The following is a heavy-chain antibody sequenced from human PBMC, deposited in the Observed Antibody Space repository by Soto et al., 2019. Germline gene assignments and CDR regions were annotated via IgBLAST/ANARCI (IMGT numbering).Heavy chain of an antibody. CDR1: GFTFSMYS. D-gene: IGHD2-21*02. V-gene: IGHV3-7*03. J-gene: IGHJ6*02. CDR2: IPQDGVDG. Sequence: GGSLRLSCEVSGFTFSMYSMSWVRQSPGKGLEWVAKIPQDGVDGHYADSVKGRFTISRDNGKNSLYRQLNNLRAEDTAVYYCARDHLILPAHDFFYGSDVWGRGATVTVSS. CDR3: ARDHLILPAHDFFYGSDV.